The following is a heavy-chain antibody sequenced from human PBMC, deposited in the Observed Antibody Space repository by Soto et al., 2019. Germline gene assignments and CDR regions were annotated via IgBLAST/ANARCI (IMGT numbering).Heavy chain of an antibody. J-gene: IGHJ5*02. CDR1: GFTFSSST. V-gene: IGHV3-23*01. CDR2: ISGSGGST. CDR3: AKISPMVRGVMPWFDP. D-gene: IGHD3-10*01. Sequence: PGGSLRLSCAASGFTFSSSTMSWVRQAPGNGLEWVSAISGSGGSTYYADSVKGRFTISRDNSKNTLYLQMNSLRAEDTAVYYCAKISPMVRGVMPWFDPWGQGTLVTVSS.